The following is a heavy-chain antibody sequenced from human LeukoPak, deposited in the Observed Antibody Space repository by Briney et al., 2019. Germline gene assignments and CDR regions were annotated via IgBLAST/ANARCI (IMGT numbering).Heavy chain of an antibody. CDR2: IYDNGST. J-gene: IGHJ5*02. CDR3: ARSSYRPNWFDP. CDR1: GGSISRSNW. V-gene: IGHV4-4*02. D-gene: IGHD3-16*02. Sequence: PSETLSLTCAVSGGSISRSNWWSWVRQSPGKGLEWIGEIYDNGSTNYNPSLKSRVTISVDKSKNQFSLKLSSVTAADTAVYYCARSSYRPNWFDPWGQGTLVTVSS.